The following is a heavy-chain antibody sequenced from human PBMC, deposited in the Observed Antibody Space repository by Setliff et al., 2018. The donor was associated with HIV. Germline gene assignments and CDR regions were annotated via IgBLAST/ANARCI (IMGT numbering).Heavy chain of an antibody. CDR3: ARDREAGDWYFDL. CDR2: IVVGSGNT. V-gene: IGHV1-58*02. Sequence: SVKVSCKASGFTFTTSAMQWVRQARGQRPEWIGWIVVGSGNTNYAQKFQGRVTMTTDTSTSTAHMELRSLRSDDTAVYYCARDREAGDWYFDLWGRGTLVTVSS. D-gene: IGHD6-13*01. J-gene: IGHJ2*01. CDR1: GFTFTTSA.